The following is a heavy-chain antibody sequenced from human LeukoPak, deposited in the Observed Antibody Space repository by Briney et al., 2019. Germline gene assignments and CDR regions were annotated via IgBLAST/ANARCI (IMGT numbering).Heavy chain of an antibody. CDR2: ISWNSGSI. CDR1: GFTFDDYA. CDR3: AKSRGYNYGPDDFDY. V-gene: IGHV3-9*01. J-gene: IGHJ4*02. Sequence: PGRSLRLSCAASGFTFDDYAMHWVRQVPGKGLEWVSGISWNSGSIGYADSVKGRFTISRDNAKNSLYLQMNSLRAEDTALYYCAKSRGYNYGPDDFDYWGQGTLVTVSS. D-gene: IGHD5-18*01.